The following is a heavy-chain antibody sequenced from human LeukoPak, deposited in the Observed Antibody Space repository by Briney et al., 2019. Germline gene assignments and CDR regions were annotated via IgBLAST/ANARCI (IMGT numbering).Heavy chain of an antibody. Sequence: GGSLRLSCAASGFTFSSYAMSWVRQAPGKGLEWVSNISGGGGSGGRTYYADSVKGRFTISRDNAKNSLYLQMNSLRAEDMALYYCARGNSGSYSQDWFDPWGQGTLVTVSS. D-gene: IGHD1-26*01. J-gene: IGHJ5*02. V-gene: IGHV3-23*01. CDR2: ISGGGGSGGRT. CDR1: GFTFSSYA. CDR3: ARGNSGSYSQDWFDP.